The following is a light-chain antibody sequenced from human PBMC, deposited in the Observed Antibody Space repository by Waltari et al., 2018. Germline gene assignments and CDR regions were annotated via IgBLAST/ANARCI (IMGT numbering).Light chain of an antibody. Sequence: DIQMTQSPSSLSASVGDTVTITCRASQSINNYLNWYQQKPGEAPNLLIYDISSLETGVPSRFSGSGSGTDFTLTISSLQPADFAIYYCQQSYRTPLTFGGGTQVGIK. J-gene: IGKJ4*01. CDR3: QQSYRTPLT. CDR2: DIS. CDR1: QSINNY. V-gene: IGKV1-39*01.